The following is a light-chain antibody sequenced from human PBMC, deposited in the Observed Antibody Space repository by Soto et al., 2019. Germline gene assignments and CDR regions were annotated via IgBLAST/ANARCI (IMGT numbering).Light chain of an antibody. Sequence: SVLTHPASVSGSPGQSITISCTRTNSDLGSFNFVSWYQQHPGKAPKVMIYEVAKRPSGISDRFSGSKSGNTASLTISGLQVEDEADYYCCSDAGTSSYLFGTGTKVTVL. V-gene: IGLV2-23*02. CDR2: EVA. J-gene: IGLJ1*01. CDR3: CSDAGTSSYL. CDR1: NSDLGSFNF.